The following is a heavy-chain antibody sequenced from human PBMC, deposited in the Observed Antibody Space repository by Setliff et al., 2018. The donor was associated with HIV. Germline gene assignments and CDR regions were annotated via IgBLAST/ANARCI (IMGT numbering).Heavy chain of an antibody. Sequence: SETLSLTCTVSGGSINSSTYYWGWIRQTPDKGLEWIGIIYYSGATYYNPSLTSRVTISVDTSRNQFSLKLRSVTAADTAAYYCARLGYVSGGFYKTPGPYYFDYWGQGALVTVSS. D-gene: IGHD3-10*01. CDR1: GGSINSSTYY. CDR3: ARLGYVSGGFYKTPGPYYFDY. V-gene: IGHV4-39*01. J-gene: IGHJ4*02. CDR2: IYYSGAT.